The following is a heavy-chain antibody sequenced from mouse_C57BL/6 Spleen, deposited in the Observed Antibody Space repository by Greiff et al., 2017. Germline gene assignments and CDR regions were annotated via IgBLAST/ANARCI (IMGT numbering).Heavy chain of an antibody. D-gene: IGHD2-3*01. CDR3: ARYDDYGWFAY. V-gene: IGHV1-81*01. J-gene: IGHJ3*01. CDR1: GYTFTSYG. CDR2: IYPRSGNT. Sequence: QVQLQQSGAELARPGASVKLSCKASGYTFTSYGISWVKQRTGQGLEWIGEIYPRSGNTYYNEKFKGKATLTADKSSSTAYMELRSLTSEDSAVYFCARYDDYGWFAYWGQGTLVTVSA.